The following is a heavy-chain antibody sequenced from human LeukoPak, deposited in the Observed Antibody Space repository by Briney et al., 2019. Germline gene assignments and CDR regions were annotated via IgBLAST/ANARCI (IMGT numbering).Heavy chain of an antibody. D-gene: IGHD2-15*01. CDR1: GGSISSSSYY. CDR2: IYYSGST. J-gene: IGHJ4*02. Sequence: SETLSLTCTVSGGSISSSSYYWGWIRQPPGKGLEWIGSIYYSGSTYYNSSLKSRVTISVDTSKNQFSLKLSSVTAADTAVYYCARAKIKNDGYCSGGSCYYFDYWGQGTLVTVSS. CDR3: ARAKIKNDGYCSGGSCYYFDY. V-gene: IGHV4-39*07.